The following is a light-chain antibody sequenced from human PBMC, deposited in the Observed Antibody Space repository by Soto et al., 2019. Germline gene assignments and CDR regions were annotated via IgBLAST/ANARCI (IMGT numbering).Light chain of an antibody. CDR2: GAS. V-gene: IGKV3-15*01. Sequence: EIVMTQSPATLSVSPGERATLSRRASQSIVSSLAWYQQRPGQAPRLLIYGASTRATGIPARFSGGGSGTEFTLTISSLQSEDFAVYYCQQYHDWPPLTFGGGTKVEIK. CDR3: QQYHDWPPLT. J-gene: IGKJ4*01. CDR1: QSIVSS.